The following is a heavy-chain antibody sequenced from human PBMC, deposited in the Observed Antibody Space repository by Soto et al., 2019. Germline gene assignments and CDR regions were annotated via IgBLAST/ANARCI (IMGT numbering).Heavy chain of an antibody. D-gene: IGHD2-8*01. V-gene: IGHV1-2*04. CDR3: ARGDSTDCSNGVCSFFYNHDMDV. Sequence: ASVKVSCKASGYSFTEYHIHWVRQAPGQGLEWLGRINPKSGGTSTAQKFQGWVTMTTDTSISTASMELTRLTSDDTAIYYCARGDSTDCSNGVCSFFYNHDMDVWGQGTTVTVSS. J-gene: IGHJ6*02. CDR1: GYSFTEYH. CDR2: INPKSGGT.